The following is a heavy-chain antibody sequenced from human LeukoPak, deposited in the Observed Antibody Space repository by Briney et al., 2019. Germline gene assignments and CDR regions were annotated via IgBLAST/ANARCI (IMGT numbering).Heavy chain of an antibody. CDR3: ARDGQYYDSSGYYHQYYFDY. CDR2: IYYSAST. J-gene: IGHJ4*02. Sequence: SETLSLTCTVSGGSISSYYWSWIRQPPGKGLEWIGYIYYSASTNYNPSLKSRVTISVDTSKNQFSLKLSSVTAADTAVYYCARDGQYYDSSGYYHQYYFDYWGQGTLVTVSS. V-gene: IGHV4-59*01. D-gene: IGHD3-22*01. CDR1: GGSISSYY.